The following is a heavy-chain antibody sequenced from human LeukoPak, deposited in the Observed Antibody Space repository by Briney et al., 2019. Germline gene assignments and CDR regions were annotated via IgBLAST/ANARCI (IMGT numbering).Heavy chain of an antibody. CDR2: ISGSGGST. V-gene: IGHV3-23*01. J-gene: IGHJ4*02. D-gene: IGHD6-19*01. CDR3: AKDSSGWPEYFDY. Sequence: AGGSLRLSCAASGFNFSSYAMSWVRQAPGKGLEWVSAISGSGGSTYYADSVKGRLTISRDNSKNTLYLQMNSLRAEDTAVYYCAKDSSGWPEYFDYWGQGTLVTVSS. CDR1: GFNFSSYA.